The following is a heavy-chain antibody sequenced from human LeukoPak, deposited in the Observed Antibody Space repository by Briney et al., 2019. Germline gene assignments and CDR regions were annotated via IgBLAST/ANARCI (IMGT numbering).Heavy chain of an antibody. CDR3: ARLPLSIAARYFDY. Sequence: SETLSLTCAVYGGSFSGYYWSWIRQPPGKGLEWIGEINHSGSTNYNPSLKSRVTISVDTSKNQFSLKLSSVTAADTAVYYCARLPLSIAARYFDYWGQGTLVTVSS. D-gene: IGHD6-6*01. V-gene: IGHV4-34*01. CDR1: GGSFSGYY. CDR2: INHSGST. J-gene: IGHJ4*02.